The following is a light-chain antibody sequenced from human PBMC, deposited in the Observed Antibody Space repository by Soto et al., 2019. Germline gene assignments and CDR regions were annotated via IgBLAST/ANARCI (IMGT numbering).Light chain of an antibody. V-gene: IGLV4-69*01. CDR2: LNNDGSH. CDR1: SGHSSYA. CDR3: QTWGTGPFV. J-gene: IGLJ1*01. Sequence: QLVLTQSPSASASLGASVKLTCTLSSGHSSYAIAWHQQQPEKGPRYLMKLNNDGSHSKGDGIPDRFSGSSSGAERYLTISSLQSEDDANYYCQTWGTGPFVFGTGTKVTVL.